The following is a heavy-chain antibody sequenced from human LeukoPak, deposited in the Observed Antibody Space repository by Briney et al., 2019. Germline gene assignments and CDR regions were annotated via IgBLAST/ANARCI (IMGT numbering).Heavy chain of an antibody. V-gene: IGHV3-30*02. CDR3: AKDPRPRRSSTSCYFGY. D-gene: IGHD2-2*01. Sequence: GGSLRLSCAASGFTFSSYGMHWVRQAPGKGLEWVAFIRYDGSNKYYADSAKGRFTISRDNSKNTLYLQMNSLRAEDTAVYYCAKDPRPRRSSTSCYFGYWGQGTLVTVSS. J-gene: IGHJ4*02. CDR1: GFTFSSYG. CDR2: IRYDGSNK.